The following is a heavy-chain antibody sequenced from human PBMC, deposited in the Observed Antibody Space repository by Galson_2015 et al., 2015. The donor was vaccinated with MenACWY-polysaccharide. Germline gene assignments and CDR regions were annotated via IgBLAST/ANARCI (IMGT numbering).Heavy chain of an antibody. J-gene: IGHJ4*02. Sequence: SLRLSCAASGFTFSSYAMHWVRQAPGKGLEYVSAISSNGGSTYYADSVKGRFTISRDNSKNTLYLQMSSLRAEDTAVYYCVRRPRGLIYCGGGCSPDYWGQGTLVTVSS. CDR3: VRRPRGLIYCGGGCSPDY. D-gene: IGHD2-21*02. CDR1: GFTFSSYA. CDR2: ISSNGGST. V-gene: IGHV3-64D*06.